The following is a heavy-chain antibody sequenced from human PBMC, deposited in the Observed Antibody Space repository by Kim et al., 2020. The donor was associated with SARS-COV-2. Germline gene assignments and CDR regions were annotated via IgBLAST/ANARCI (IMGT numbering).Heavy chain of an antibody. CDR1: GFTFNTYS. J-gene: IGHJ3*02. CDR2: IAASGGST. V-gene: IGHV3-23*01. Sequence: GGSLRLSCTASGFTFNTYSMTWVRQAPGKGLEWVSTIAASGGSTYFAASVMGRFTISRDNSMNTLYLQRNSLRAEDTAVYYCARERVVPAIGDAFDIWGPGTMVTVSS. CDR3: ARERVVPAIGDAFDI. D-gene: IGHD2-15*01.